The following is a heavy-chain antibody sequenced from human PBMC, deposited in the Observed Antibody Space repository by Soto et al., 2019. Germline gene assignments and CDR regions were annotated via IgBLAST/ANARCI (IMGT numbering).Heavy chain of an antibody. V-gene: IGHV3-30*04. Sequence: QVRLVESGGGVVQPGRSLRLSCTASGFSFSSYAMYWFRQPPGKGREWVAVISKDGMIKNYADSVKGRVTVSRDNANYSLDLQLNSLRGEDTAMYYCARDMYSSDYFVKWFEPWGQGTLVTVSS. CDR2: ISKDGMIK. J-gene: IGHJ5*02. CDR1: GFSFSSYA. CDR3: ARDMYSSDYFVKWFEP. D-gene: IGHD6-19*01.